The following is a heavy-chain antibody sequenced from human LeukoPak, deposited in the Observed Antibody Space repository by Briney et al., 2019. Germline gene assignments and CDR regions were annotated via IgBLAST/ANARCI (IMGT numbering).Heavy chain of an antibody. CDR3: ARGGQLRVYYYYYMDV. J-gene: IGHJ6*03. CDR1: GSPFSSYS. CDR2: ITSYSSTI. V-gene: IGHV3-48*01. D-gene: IGHD1-1*01. Sequence: GGSLRLSCADSGSPFSSYSMNWVRQAPGRGLEWVSYITSYSSTIYYADSVKGRFTISRDNAENSLYLQMNSLRAEDTAVYYCARGGQLRVYYYYYMDVWGKGTTVTVSS.